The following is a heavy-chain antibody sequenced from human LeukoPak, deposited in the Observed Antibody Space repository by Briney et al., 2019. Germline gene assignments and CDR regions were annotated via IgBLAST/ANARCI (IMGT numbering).Heavy chain of an antibody. V-gene: IGHV4-59*01. CDR2: IYYTGYT. J-gene: IGHJ4*02. D-gene: IGHD1-20*01. Sequence: SETLSLTCTVSGGSISSYYWSWIRQPPGKGLEWIGYIYYTGYTNYNPSLKSRVTISVGTSKKQFSLKLNSVTAADTAVYYCARGLLTGRGYFDYWGQGTLVTVSS. CDR3: ARGLLTGRGYFDY. CDR1: GGSISSYY.